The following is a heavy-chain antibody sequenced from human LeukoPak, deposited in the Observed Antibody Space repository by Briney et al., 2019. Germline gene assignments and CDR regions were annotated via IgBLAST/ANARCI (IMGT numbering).Heavy chain of an antibody. J-gene: IGHJ4*02. Sequence: PSQTLSLTCTVSGGSISSGGYYWSWIRQHPGKGLEWIGYIYYSGSTYYNPSPKSRVTISVDTSKNQFSLKLSSVTAADTAVYYCAREEDYYDSSGYYDYWGQGTLVTVSS. CDR3: AREEDYYDSSGYYDY. V-gene: IGHV4-31*03. CDR1: GGSISSGGYY. CDR2: IYYSGST. D-gene: IGHD3-22*01.